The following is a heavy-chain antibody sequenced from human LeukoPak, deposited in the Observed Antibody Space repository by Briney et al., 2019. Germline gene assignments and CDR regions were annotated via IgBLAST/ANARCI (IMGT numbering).Heavy chain of an antibody. CDR1: GFTFSTYG. V-gene: IGHV3-30*02. CDR3: ARDRNTMVRGVIGY. Sequence: GGSLRLSCAASGFTFSTYGMHWVRQAPGKGLEWVAFIQYDGSSKYYADSVKGRFTISRDNSKNTLYLQMNSLRAEDTAVYYCARDRNTMVRGVIGYWGQGTLVTVSS. J-gene: IGHJ4*02. D-gene: IGHD3-10*01. CDR2: IQYDGSSK.